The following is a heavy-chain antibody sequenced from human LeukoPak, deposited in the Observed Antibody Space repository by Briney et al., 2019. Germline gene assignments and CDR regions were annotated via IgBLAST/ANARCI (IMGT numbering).Heavy chain of an antibody. CDR1: GYTFTSYG. CDR2: ISAHNEDT. CDR3: ARDQRDSSGYHFDY. D-gene: IGHD3-22*01. Sequence: ASVKVSCKASGYTFTSYGISWVRQAPGQGLEWMGWISAHNEDTNYAQKVQGRVTMTTDTSTSTAYMELRSLRSDDTAVYYCARDQRDSSGYHFDYWGQGTLVTVSS. J-gene: IGHJ4*02. V-gene: IGHV1-18*01.